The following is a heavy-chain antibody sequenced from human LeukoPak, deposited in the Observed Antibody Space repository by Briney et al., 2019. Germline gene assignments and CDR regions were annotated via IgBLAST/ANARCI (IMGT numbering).Heavy chain of an antibody. V-gene: IGHV4-30-4*01. J-gene: IGHJ4*02. CDR1: GGSISSGDYY. Sequence: PSETLSLTCTVSGGSISSGDYYWSWIRQPPGKGLEWIGYVYYSGSTYYNPSLKSRVTISVDTSKNQFSLKLSSVTAADTAVYYCARDSPGFSDYGDSVHWGQGTLVTVSS. D-gene: IGHD4-17*01. CDR2: VYYSGST. CDR3: ARDSPGFSDYGDSVH.